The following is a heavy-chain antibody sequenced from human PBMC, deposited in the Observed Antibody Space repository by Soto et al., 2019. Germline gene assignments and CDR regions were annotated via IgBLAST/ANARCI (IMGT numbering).Heavy chain of an antibody. J-gene: IGHJ6*02. V-gene: IGHV4-31*03. D-gene: IGHD2-2*01. CDR1: GRSISSGGYY. CDR2: IYYSGST. CDR3: ARDLGCISTSCYYGMDV. Sequence: PSETLSLTCTVSGRSISSGGYYWSWIRQHPGKGLEWIGYIYYSGSTYYNPSLKSRVTISVDTSKNQFSLKLSSVTAADTAVYYCARDLGCISTSCYYGMDVWGQGTTVTVSS.